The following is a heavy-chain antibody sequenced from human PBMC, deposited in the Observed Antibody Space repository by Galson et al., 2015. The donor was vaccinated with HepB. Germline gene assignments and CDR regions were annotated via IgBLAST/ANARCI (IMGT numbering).Heavy chain of an antibody. CDR2: ISAYNGNT. CDR3: ARDQSEGMATIRGDY. D-gene: IGHD5-24*01. CDR1: GYTFTSYG. Sequence: SVKVSCKASGYTFTSYGISWVRQAPGQGLEWMGWISAYNGNTNYAQKLQGRVTMTTDTSTSTAYMELRSLRSDDTAVYYCARDQSEGMATIRGDYWGQGTLVTVSS. V-gene: IGHV1-18*04. J-gene: IGHJ4*02.